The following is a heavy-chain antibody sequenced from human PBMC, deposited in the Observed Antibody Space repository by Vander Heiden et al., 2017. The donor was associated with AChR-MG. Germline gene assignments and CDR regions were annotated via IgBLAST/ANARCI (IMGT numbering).Heavy chain of an antibody. CDR2: ISSSSSTI. J-gene: IGHJ4*02. CDR3: ARGMTTVPTY. CDR1: GFTFSSYS. D-gene: IGHD4-17*01. V-gene: IGHV3-48*01. Sequence: EVQLVESGGGLVQPGGSLRLSCAASGFTFSSYSMNWVRQAPGKGLECVSYISSSSSTIYYADSVKGRYTISRDNAKNSLYLQMNSLRAEDTAVYYCARGMTTVPTYWGQGTLVTVSS.